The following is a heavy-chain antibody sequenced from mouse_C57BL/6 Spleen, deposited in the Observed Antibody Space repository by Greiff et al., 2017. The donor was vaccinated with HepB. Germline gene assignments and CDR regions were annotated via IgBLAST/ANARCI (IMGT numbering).Heavy chain of an antibody. J-gene: IGHJ3*01. V-gene: IGHV5-17*01. Sequence: EVQLVESGGGLVKPGGSLKLSCAASGFTFSDYGMHWVRQAPEKGLEWVAYISSGSSTNYYADTVKGRFTISRDNAKNTLFLQMTSLRSEDTAMYYCARGDYDVGFAYWGQGTLVTVSA. CDR1: GFTFSDYG. CDR3: ARGDYDVGFAY. D-gene: IGHD2-4*01. CDR2: ISSGSSTN.